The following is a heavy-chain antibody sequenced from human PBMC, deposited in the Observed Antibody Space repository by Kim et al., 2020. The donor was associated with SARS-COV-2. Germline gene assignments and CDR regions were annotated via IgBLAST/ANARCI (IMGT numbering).Heavy chain of an antibody. CDR2: ISASGDGT. D-gene: IGHD3-10*01. J-gene: IGHJ5*02. V-gene: IGHV3-23*01. CDR3: ATRSGAYGGGAWFYP. CDR1: GFTFSSYA. Sequence: GGSLRLSCAASGFTFSSYAMTWVRQAPGKGLEWVAGISASGDGTYYADSVRGRFTISRDNSKNTLYLQMNSLRAEDTAVYYCATRSGAYGGGAWFYPW.